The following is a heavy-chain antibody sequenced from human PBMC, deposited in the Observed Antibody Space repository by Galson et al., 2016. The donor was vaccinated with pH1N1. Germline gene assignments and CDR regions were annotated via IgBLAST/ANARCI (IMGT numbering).Heavy chain of an antibody. CDR1: GYIFTNYY. J-gene: IGHJ3*02. CDR3: ILMSRGNALNM. V-gene: IGHV1-2*02. CDR2: INPNSGGT. Sequence: SVKVSCKASGYIFTNYYIHWVRQAPGQGLEWMGWINPNSGGTKFPQKFQGRVTMTRDTSITTAYIDLSSLRSDDTAVYYCILMSRGNALNMWGQGTMVTVSS. D-gene: IGHD3-10*01.